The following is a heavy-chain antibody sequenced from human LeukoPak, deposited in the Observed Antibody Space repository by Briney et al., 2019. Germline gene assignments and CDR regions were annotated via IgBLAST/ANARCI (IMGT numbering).Heavy chain of an antibody. CDR1: GGSISNSFYY. D-gene: IGHD3-22*01. CDR3: ARDPHLNYDSSGNYYFDY. V-gene: IGHV4-39*07. CDR2: IYYSGST. Sequence: PSETLSLTCTVSGGSISNSFYYWGWIPQPPGKGLEWIGNIYYSGSTYYNPSLKSRVTISVDTSKNQFSLKLSSVTAADTAVYYCARDPHLNYDSSGNYYFDYWGQGTLVTASS. J-gene: IGHJ4*02.